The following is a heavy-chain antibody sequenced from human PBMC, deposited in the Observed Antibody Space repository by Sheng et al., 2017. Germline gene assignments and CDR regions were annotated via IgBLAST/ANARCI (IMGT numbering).Heavy chain of an antibody. Sequence: QVQLQQWGAGLLKPSETLSLTCAVYGGSFSGYYWSWIRQPPGKGLEWIGEINHSGSTNYNPSLKSRVTISVDTSKNQFSLKLSSVTAADTAVYYCANVDYDSSGYPSLGGLRYFDYWGQGTLVTVSS. CDR1: GGSFSGYY. CDR2: INHSGST. V-gene: IGHV4-34*01. D-gene: IGHD3-22*01. CDR3: ANVDYDSSGYPSLGGLRYFDY. J-gene: IGHJ4*02.